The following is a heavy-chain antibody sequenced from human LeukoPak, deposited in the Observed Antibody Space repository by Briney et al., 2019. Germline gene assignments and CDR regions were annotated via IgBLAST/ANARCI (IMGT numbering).Heavy chain of an antibody. CDR2: ISSGGSTI. CDR3: TVTPSRDWFDP. J-gene: IGHJ5*02. Sequence: GGSLRLSCAASGFTFSHYEMNWVRQAPGKGLEWVSYISSGGSTIYYADSVRGRFTISRDNAKNSLYLQMNSLRAEDTAVYFCTVTPSRDWFDPWGQGTLVTVSS. V-gene: IGHV3-48*03. D-gene: IGHD2-21*02. CDR1: GFTFSHYE.